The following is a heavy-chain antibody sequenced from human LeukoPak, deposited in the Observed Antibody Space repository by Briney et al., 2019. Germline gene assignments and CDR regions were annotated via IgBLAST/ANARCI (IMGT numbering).Heavy chain of an antibody. Sequence: GGSLRLSCAASGFIFSYYGMHWVRQAPGKGLEWVAFIRYDGSDKYYADSMKGRFTISRDNSKNTLYLQMSRLRAEDTAVYYCARAGPSSSWHQFDYWGQGTLVTVSS. J-gene: IGHJ4*02. CDR2: IRYDGSDK. CDR1: GFIFSYYG. CDR3: ARAGPSSSWHQFDY. D-gene: IGHD6-13*01. V-gene: IGHV3-30*02.